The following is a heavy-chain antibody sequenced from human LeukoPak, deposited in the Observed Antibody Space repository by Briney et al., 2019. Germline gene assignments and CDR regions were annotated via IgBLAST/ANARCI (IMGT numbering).Heavy chain of an antibody. CDR2: IYYSGST. CDR1: GGSITTYY. Sequence: TSETLSLTCTVSGGSITTYYWSWIRQPPGKGLEWIGYIYYSGSTTYNPSLKSRVTISVDTSKNQLSLRPTSVTAADTAMYYCAKNKSWNYDSFDIWGQGTMVTVSS. D-gene: IGHD1-7*01. V-gene: IGHV4-59*01. J-gene: IGHJ3*02. CDR3: AKNKSWNYDSFDI.